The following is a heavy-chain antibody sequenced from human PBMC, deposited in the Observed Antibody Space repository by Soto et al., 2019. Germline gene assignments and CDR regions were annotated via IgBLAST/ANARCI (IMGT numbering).Heavy chain of an antibody. Sequence: EQLLASGGAVVQPGKSLRLSCVASGFNFKKFAMAWVRQAPGEGLEWVSGISCCGGSTSYADSVKGRFSIARDDSKNTLSLQMNSLRVEDTAQYYCAKADGEQWLVPHLDNWGQGTLVTVS. CDR2: ISCCGGST. CDR1: GFNFKKFA. V-gene: IGHV3-23*01. CDR3: AKADGEQWLVPHLDN. D-gene: IGHD6-19*01. J-gene: IGHJ4*02.